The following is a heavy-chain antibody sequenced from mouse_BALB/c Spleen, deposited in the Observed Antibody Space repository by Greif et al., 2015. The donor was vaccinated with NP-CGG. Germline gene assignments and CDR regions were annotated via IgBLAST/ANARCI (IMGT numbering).Heavy chain of an antibody. J-gene: IGHJ2*01. Sequence: EVKLQESGGGLVQPGGYRKLSCAASGFTFTSFGMHWVRQAPEKGLGWVAYISSGSSTVYYADTVKGRFTISRDNPKNTLFLQMTSLRSEDTAMYYCARLFDYWGQGTTLTVSS. CDR3: ARLFDY. CDR1: GFTFTSFG. V-gene: IGHV5-17*02. CDR2: ISSGSSTV.